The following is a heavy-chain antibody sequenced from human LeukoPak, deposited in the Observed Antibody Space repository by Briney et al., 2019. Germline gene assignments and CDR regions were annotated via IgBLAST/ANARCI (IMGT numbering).Heavy chain of an antibody. D-gene: IGHD3-10*01. V-gene: IGHV3-21*04. J-gene: IGHJ3*02. Sequence: GGSLRLSCAASGFTFSSYTMNWVRQAPGKGLEWVSSISSSSSYIYYADSVKGRFTISRDNSKNTLYLQMNSLRAEDTAVYYCAKGPGVSAFDIWGQGTMVTVSS. CDR3: AKGPGVSAFDI. CDR1: GFTFSSYT. CDR2: ISSSSSYI.